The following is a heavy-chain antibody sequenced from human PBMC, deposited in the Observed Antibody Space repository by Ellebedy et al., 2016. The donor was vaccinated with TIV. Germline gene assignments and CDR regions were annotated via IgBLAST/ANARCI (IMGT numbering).Heavy chain of an antibody. Sequence: SETLSLXCTVSGGSVRSASYYWNWIRQAPGKGLEWIGYIYYSGGTNYNPSLKSRLTISVDTSKNQFFLKLASVTAADTAVYYCARFYEKGHGLLTGYYKEWGRGTLVTVS. CDR1: GGSVRSASYY. J-gene: IGHJ4*02. V-gene: IGHV4-61*01. CDR2: IYYSGGT. D-gene: IGHD3-9*01. CDR3: ARFYEKGHGLLTGYYKE.